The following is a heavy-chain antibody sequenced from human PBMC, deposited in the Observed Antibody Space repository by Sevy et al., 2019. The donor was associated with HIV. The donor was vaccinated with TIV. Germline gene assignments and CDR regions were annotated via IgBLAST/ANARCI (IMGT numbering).Heavy chain of an antibody. Sequence: SETLSLTCTVSGGSISSYYWSWIRQPPGKGLEWIGSIYYSGSTNYNPSLKSRVTISVDTSKNQFSLKLSSVTAADTAVYYCAREGPAGIDYWGQGTLVTVSS. CDR3: AREGPAGIDY. CDR1: GGSISSYY. CDR2: IYYSGST. V-gene: IGHV4-59*01. J-gene: IGHJ4*02. D-gene: IGHD3-10*01.